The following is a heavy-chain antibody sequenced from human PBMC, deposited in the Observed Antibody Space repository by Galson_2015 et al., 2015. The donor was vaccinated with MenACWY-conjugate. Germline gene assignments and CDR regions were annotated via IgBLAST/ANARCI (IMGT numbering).Heavy chain of an antibody. CDR3: ARWLPGTFDAFDM. D-gene: IGHD5-12*01. CDR2: NSAYNGNT. V-gene: IGHV1-18*01. J-gene: IGHJ3*02. CDR1: GYTFTSYG. Sequence: SVKVSCKASGYTFTSYGITWVRQAPGQGLEWMGWNSAYNGNTNYAQKLQGRVTMTTDTSTSTAYMELRSLRSDDTAVYYCARWLPGTFDAFDMWGQGTMVTVSS.